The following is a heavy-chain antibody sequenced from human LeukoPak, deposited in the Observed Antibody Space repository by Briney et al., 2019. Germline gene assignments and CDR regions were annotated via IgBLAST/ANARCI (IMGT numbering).Heavy chain of an antibody. CDR2: MNPNSGNT. CDR1: GYTFTSYD. Sequence: ASVKVSCKASGYTFTSYDINWVRQVTGQGLEWMGWMNPNSGNTGYAQKFQGRVTMTRNTSISTAYMELSSLRSEDTAVYYCARMYYYDSSGYNWFDPWGQGTLVTVSS. J-gene: IGHJ5*02. D-gene: IGHD3-22*01. CDR3: ARMYYYDSSGYNWFDP. V-gene: IGHV1-8*01.